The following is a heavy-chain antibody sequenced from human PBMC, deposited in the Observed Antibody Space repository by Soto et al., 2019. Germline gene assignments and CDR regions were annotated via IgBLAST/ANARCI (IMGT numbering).Heavy chain of an antibody. J-gene: IGHJ4*02. CDR3: ARGPHIAARPLDY. V-gene: IGHV3-33*01. CDR1: GFTFSSYG. Sequence: GGSLRLSCAAFGFTFSSYGMHWVRQAPGKGLEWVAVIWYDGSNKYYADSVKGRFTISRDNSKNTLYLQMNSLRAEDTAVYYCARGPHIAARPLDYWGQGTLVTVSS. CDR2: IWYDGSNK. D-gene: IGHD6-6*01.